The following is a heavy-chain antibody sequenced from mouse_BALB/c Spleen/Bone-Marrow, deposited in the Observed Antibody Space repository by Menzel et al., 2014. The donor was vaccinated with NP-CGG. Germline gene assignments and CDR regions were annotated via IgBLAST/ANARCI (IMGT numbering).Heavy chain of an antibody. CDR3: TRSRRAMDY. V-gene: IGHV1S81*02. CDR1: DNTFTSYY. D-gene: IGHD2-12*01. Sequence: VQLQQSGAEPVKPGASVKLSCTAYDNTFTSYYIYWVKQRPGQGLEWIGEINPSNGGTNFNEKFKSKATLTVDKSSSTAYMQLSSLTSEDSAVYYCTRSRRAMDYLGQATSVTVSS. J-gene: IGHJ4*01. CDR2: INPSNGGT.